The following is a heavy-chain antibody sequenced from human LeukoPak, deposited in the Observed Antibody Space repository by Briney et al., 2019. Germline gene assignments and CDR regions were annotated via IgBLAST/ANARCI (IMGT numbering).Heavy chain of an antibody. V-gene: IGHV3-64*04. J-gene: IGHJ4*02. Sequence: PGGSLRLSCSASGFTFANYAMHWVRQAPGKGLERVSAISSNGVTTYYADSVKGRFTISRDNAKNSLYLQMNSLRAEDTAVYYCARSLGGGYDGEPRPPGFPYYFDYWGQGTLVTVSS. CDR2: ISSNGVTT. CDR1: GFTFANYA. CDR3: ARSLGGGYDGEPRPPGFPYYFDY. D-gene: IGHD5-12*01.